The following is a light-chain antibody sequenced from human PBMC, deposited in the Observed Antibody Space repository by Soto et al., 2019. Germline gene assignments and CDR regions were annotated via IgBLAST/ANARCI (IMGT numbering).Light chain of an antibody. CDR1: QSLLHSNGYNY. CDR3: MQPIHTPP. Sequence: DIVMTQSPLSLPVTPGEPASISCRSSQSLLHSNGYNYLDWYLQKPGQSPQLLIYLGSNRASGVTDRFSGSGSGTDFTLKISRVEAEDVGVYYCMQPIHTPPFGGGPKVDIK. J-gene: IGKJ4*01. V-gene: IGKV2-28*01. CDR2: LGS.